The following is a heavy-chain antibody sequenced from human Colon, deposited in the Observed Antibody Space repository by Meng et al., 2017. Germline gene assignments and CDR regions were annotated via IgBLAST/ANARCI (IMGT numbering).Heavy chain of an antibody. CDR3: AKYDRPPYCFEY. CDR2: IYYTGST. CDR1: GGSISGNY. V-gene: IGHV4-59*07. Sequence: QESGPGLVKPSDTRPLTCHVAGGSISGNYWSWIRQSPGRGLEWIAYIYYTGSTNYNPSFKSRATISVDTSKNQFSLNLASVTAADTAVYYCAKYDRPPYCFEYWGQGTLVTVSS. J-gene: IGHJ4*02. D-gene: IGHD2-15*01.